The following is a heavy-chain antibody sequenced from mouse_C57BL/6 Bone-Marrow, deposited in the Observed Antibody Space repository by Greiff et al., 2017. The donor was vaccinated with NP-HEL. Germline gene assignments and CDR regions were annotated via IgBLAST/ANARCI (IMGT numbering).Heavy chain of an antibody. CDR2: IRSKSNNYAT. V-gene: IGHV10-1*01. Sequence: GGGLVQPKGSLKLSCAASGFSFNTYAMHWVRQAPGKGLEWVARIRSKSNNYATYYADSVKDRFTISRDDSESMLYLQLNNLKTEDTAMYYCVRHGVYYTMDYWGQGTSVTVSS. CDR3: VRHGVYYTMDY. J-gene: IGHJ4*01. CDR1: GFSFNTYA.